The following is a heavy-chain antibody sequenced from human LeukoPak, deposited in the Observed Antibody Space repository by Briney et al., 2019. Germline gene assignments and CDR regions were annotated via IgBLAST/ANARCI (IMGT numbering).Heavy chain of an antibody. Sequence: PGRSLRLSCAASGFTFSTYNMNWVRQAPGQGLEWVSYISSSSTTIYYADSVKGRFTISRDSAKNSLYLQMNSLRAEDTAVYYCARDRKDFDYWGQGTLVTVSS. CDR3: ARDRKDFDY. CDR2: ISSSSTTI. J-gene: IGHJ4*02. V-gene: IGHV3-48*01. CDR1: GFTFSTYN.